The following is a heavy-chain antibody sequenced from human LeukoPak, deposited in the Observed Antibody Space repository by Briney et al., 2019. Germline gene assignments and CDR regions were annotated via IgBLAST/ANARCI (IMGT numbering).Heavy chain of an antibody. Sequence: ASVKVSCKASGYTFTNYGINWVRQAPGQGLEWMGWISGYNGNTNYAQKLQGRVTMTTDTSTTTAYMELSRLRSDDTAVYYCARGQELESAFDIWGQGTMVTVSS. D-gene: IGHD1-1*01. J-gene: IGHJ3*02. CDR1: GYTFTNYG. CDR2: ISGYNGNT. V-gene: IGHV1-18*01. CDR3: ARGQELESAFDI.